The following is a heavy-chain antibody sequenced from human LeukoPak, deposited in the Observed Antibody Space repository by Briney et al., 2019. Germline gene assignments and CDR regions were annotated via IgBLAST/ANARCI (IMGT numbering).Heavy chain of an antibody. CDR2: INPSGGST. V-gene: IGHV1-46*03. CDR3: ARDDYGALDY. Sequence: GASVKVSCKASGGTFSSYAISWVRQAPGQGLEWMGIINPSGGSTSYAQKFQGRVTMTRDTSTSTVYMELSSLRSEDTAVYYCARDDYGALDYWGQGTPVTVSS. J-gene: IGHJ4*02. D-gene: IGHD4-17*01. CDR1: GGTFSSYA.